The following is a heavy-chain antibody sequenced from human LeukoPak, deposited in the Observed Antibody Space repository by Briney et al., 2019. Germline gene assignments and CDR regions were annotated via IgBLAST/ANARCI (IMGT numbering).Heavy chain of an antibody. V-gene: IGHV3-48*01. J-gene: IGHJ4*02. CDR1: AFTRSSYS. Sequence: VGSLRLSCAGSAFTRSSYSMNWVRQAPGKGRGWVSYICSSSSTIYYAGSVKGPFTISRDNAKNSLYLQMNSLRAEDTAVYYCARASIVVVPAASRGDYWGQGTLVTVSS. CDR2: ICSSSSTI. D-gene: IGHD2-2*01. CDR3: ARASIVVVPAASRGDY.